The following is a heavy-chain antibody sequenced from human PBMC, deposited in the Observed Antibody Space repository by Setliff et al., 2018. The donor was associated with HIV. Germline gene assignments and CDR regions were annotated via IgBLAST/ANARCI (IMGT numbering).Heavy chain of an antibody. Sequence: ASVKVSCKASGYTFTSYGISWVRQAPGQGLEWMGWISAYNGNTNYAQKLQGRVTMTTDTSTSTAYMELRSLRSDDTALYFCAREGLLVTSVGGAYWYHGMDVWGQGTTVTVSS. D-gene: IGHD2-15*01. J-gene: IGHJ6*02. V-gene: IGHV1-18*01. CDR1: GYTFTSYG. CDR2: ISAYNGNT. CDR3: AREGLLVTSVGGAYWYHGMDV.